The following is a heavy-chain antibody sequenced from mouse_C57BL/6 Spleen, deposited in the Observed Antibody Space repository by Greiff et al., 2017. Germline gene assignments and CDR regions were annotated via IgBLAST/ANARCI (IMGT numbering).Heavy chain of an antibody. Sequence: VQLQQPGAELVKPGASVKLSCKASGYTFTSYWMHWVKQRPGQGLEWIGMIHPNSGSTNYNEKFKSKATLTVDKSSSTAYMQLSSLTSEDSAVYYGAGYGKGYAMDYWGQGTSVTVAS. CDR2: IHPNSGST. CDR1: GYTFTSYW. CDR3: AGYGKGYAMDY. D-gene: IGHD2-1*01. V-gene: IGHV1-64*01. J-gene: IGHJ4*01.